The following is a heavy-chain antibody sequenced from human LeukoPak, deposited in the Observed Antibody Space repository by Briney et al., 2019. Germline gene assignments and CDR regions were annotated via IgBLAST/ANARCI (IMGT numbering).Heavy chain of an antibody. CDR2: INHSGST. J-gene: IGHJ6*03. CDR3: ARGKRVVVVPAAISFLSYYYMDV. D-gene: IGHD2-2*01. CDR1: GGSFSGYY. Sequence: SETLSLTCAVYGGSFSGYYWSWIRQPPGKGLEWIGEINHSGSTNYNPSLKSRVTISVDTSKNRFSLKLSSVTAADTAVYYCARGKRVVVVPAAISFLSYYYMDVWGKGTTVTVSS. V-gene: IGHV4-34*01.